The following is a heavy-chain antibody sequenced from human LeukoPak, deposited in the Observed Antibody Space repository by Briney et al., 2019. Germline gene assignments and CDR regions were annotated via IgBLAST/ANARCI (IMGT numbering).Heavy chain of an antibody. CDR3: ARDLRYGGDYVIAFDI. Sequence: GGSLRLSCVVSGFDFSGFSMSWVRQAPGKGLEWVAIMHEYGSQIFYVDSVKGRFTISRDNAKNSLYLQMNSLRAEDTAVYYCARDLRYGGDYVIAFDIWGQGTMVTVSS. CDR1: GFDFSGFS. J-gene: IGHJ3*02. V-gene: IGHV3-7*01. CDR2: MHEYGSQI. D-gene: IGHD4-17*01.